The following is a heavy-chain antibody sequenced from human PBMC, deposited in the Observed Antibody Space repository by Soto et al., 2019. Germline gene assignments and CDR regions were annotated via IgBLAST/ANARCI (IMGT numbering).Heavy chain of an antibody. J-gene: IGHJ4*02. CDR1: GFTFGSYA. CDR3: AKRQWYSYGYIVD. D-gene: IGHD5-18*01. V-gene: IGHV3-23*01. CDR2: ISGSGGST. Sequence: EEQLLESGGGLVQPGGSLRLSYAASGFTFGSYAMSWVRQAPGKGREWVSAISGSGGSTYYADSVKGRFTISRDNSKNTLYLQMNSLRAEDTAVYYCAKRQWYSYGYIVDWGQGTLVTVSS.